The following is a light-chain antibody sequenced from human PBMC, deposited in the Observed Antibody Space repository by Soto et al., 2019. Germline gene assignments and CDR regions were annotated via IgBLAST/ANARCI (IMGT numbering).Light chain of an antibody. CDR2: GAS. J-gene: IGKJ1*01. V-gene: IGKV3-20*01. CDR1: QSVSSSY. CDR3: QQYGSSPWT. Sequence: EIVLTQSPGTLSLSPGERATHSCRASQSVSSSYLAWYQQKPGQAPRLLIYGASSRATGIPGRFSGSGSGTDFTLTISRLEPEDFAVYYCQQYGSSPWTFGQGTKVDIK.